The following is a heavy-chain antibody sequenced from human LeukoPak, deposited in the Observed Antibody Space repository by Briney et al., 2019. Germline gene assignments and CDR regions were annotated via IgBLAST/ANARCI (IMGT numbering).Heavy chain of an antibody. V-gene: IGHV3-15*01. CDR3: TTSYYDYVWGSYRYQKYYFDY. J-gene: IGHJ4*02. Sequence: GGSLRLSCAASGFTFSNAWMSWVRQVPGKGLEWVGRIKSKTDGGTTDYAAPVKGRFTISRDDSKNTLYLQMSSLKTEDTAVYYCTTSYYDYVWGSYRYQKYYFDYWGQGTLVTVSS. CDR1: GFTFSNAW. CDR2: IKSKTDGGTT. D-gene: IGHD3-16*02.